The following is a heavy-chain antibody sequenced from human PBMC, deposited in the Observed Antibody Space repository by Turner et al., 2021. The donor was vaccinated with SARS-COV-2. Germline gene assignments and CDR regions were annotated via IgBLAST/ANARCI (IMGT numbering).Heavy chain of an antibody. J-gene: IGHJ4*02. CDR1: GGSISSDY. D-gene: IGHD3-22*01. CDR2: IYYSGST. V-gene: IGHV4-59*01. Sequence: QVQLQESGPGLVKPSETLSPTCTVSGGSISSDYWSWIRQPPGKGLEWIGYIYYSGSTNYNPSLKSRVTISVDTSKNQFSLKLSSVTAADTAVYYCASYYYDSSGYDYAFDYWGQGTLVTVSS. CDR3: ASYYYDSSGYDYAFDY.